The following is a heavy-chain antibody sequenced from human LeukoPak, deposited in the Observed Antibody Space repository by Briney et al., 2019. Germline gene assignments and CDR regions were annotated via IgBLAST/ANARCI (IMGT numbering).Heavy chain of an antibody. CDR1: GYTFTGYY. Sequence: ASVKVSCKSSGYTFTGYYLHWVRQAPGQGLEWMGWINPKSGATNFAQTFQARVTMTRDKPISTVYMELRRLTSDDTAVYYCARGATLTYYYDSSGFYSLDSWGQGSLITVFS. CDR2: INPKSGAT. J-gene: IGHJ4*02. D-gene: IGHD3-22*01. CDR3: ARGATLTYYYDSSGFYSLDS. V-gene: IGHV1-2*02.